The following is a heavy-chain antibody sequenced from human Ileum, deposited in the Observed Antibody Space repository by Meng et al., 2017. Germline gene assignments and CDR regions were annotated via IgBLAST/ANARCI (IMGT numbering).Heavy chain of an antibody. J-gene: IGHJ4*02. CDR3: ARDYGWLHNFEC. Sequence: QVQLGESGGGVVQPGRSLRLSCAASGFTFSNFAMHWVRQAPGKGLEWVAVISSDGSKEDHADSVKGRFTISRDNSKNTLYLQMNTLRTEDTAVYFCARDYGWLHNFECWGQGTLGHRLL. D-gene: IGHD2-8*02. CDR1: GFTFSNFA. CDR2: ISSDGSKE. V-gene: IGHV3-30*04.